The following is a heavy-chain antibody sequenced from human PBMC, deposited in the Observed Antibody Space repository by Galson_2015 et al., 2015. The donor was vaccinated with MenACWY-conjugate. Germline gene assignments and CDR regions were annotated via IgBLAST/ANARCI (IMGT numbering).Heavy chain of an antibody. V-gene: IGHV3-23*01. CDR2: ISGSGGST. D-gene: IGHD5-18*01. CDR3: AKDKGYSYGYPGDYFDY. J-gene: IGHJ4*02. Sequence: SLRLSCAASGFTFSSYAMSWVRQAPGKGLEWVSAISGSGGSTYYADSVKGRFTISRDNSKNTLYLQMNSLRAEDTAVYYCAKDKGYSYGYPGDYFDYWGQGTLVTVSS. CDR1: GFTFSSYA.